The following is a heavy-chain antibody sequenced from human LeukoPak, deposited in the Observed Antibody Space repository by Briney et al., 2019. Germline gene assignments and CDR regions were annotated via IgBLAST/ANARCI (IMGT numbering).Heavy chain of an antibody. D-gene: IGHD5-24*01. CDR3: ASRDGYKCAPDAAGACHHFDY. J-gene: IGHJ4*02. CDR1: GGSISSSSYY. CDR2: IYYSGST. V-gene: IGHV4-39*07. Sequence: KASETLSLTCTVSGGSISSSSYYWGWIRQPPGKGLEWIGSIYYSGSTYYNPSLKSRVTMSVDTSKNQFSLKLSSVTAADTAVYYCASRDGYKCAPDAAGACHHFDYWGQGTLVTVSS.